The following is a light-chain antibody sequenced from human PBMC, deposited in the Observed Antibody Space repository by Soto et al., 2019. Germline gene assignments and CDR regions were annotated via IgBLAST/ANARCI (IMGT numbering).Light chain of an antibody. CDR1: QGIRNY. Sequence: DTQMTQSPFSLSASVGDRVTITCRASQGIRNYLGWFQQKPGEAPKRLIHATSSLEGGVPSRFSGSGSGTEFTLTISSLQPEDFATYYCLQHNSYPYTFGQGTKLEIK. J-gene: IGKJ2*01. CDR2: ATS. V-gene: IGKV1-17*01. CDR3: LQHNSYPYT.